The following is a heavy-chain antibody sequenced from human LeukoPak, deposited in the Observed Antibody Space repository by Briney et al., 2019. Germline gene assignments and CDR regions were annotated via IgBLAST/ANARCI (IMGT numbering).Heavy chain of an antibody. D-gene: IGHD3-16*01. V-gene: IGHV4-4*07. CDR2: IYTSGST. Sequence: SETLSLTCTVSVGSISSYYWSWIRQPAGKGLEWIGRIYTSGSTNYNPSLKSRVSISVDTSKNQFSLKLRSVPAADTAVYYCARLVGVTGEVGRFDPWGQGTLVTVSS. J-gene: IGHJ5*02. CDR1: VGSISSYY. CDR3: ARLVGVTGEVGRFDP.